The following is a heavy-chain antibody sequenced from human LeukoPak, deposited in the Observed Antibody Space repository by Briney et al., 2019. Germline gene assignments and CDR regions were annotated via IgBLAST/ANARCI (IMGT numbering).Heavy chain of an antibody. CDR1: GGSLSSSIYY. V-gene: IGHV4-39*01. Sequence: SETLSLTCTVSGGSLSSSIYYWGWIRLPLGKGLEWIGSIYYSGSTYYNPSLKSRVTISVDTSKNQFSLKLSSVTAADTAVYYCARLAVAKVDYWAREPWSPSPQ. CDR3: ARLAVAKVDY. CDR2: IYYSGST. D-gene: IGHD6-19*01. J-gene: IGHJ4*02.